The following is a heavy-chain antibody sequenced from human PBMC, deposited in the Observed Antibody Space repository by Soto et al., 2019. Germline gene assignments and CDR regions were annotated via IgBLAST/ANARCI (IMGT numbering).Heavy chain of an antibody. D-gene: IGHD4-17*01. J-gene: IGHJ3*02. CDR3: ARGDYGDYVGEAFDI. Sequence: GGFLRLSCVASGFTFSSSWMTWVRQAPGKGLEWVANIKHDGSQKYYVDSVKGRFTISRDNAKNSLYLQMNSLRAEDKAVYYCARGDYGDYVGEAFDIWGQGTMVTVSS. V-gene: IGHV3-7*01. CDR2: IKHDGSQK. CDR1: GFTFSSSW.